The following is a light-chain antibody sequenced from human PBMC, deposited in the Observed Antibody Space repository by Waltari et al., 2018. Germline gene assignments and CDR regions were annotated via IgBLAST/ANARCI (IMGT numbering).Light chain of an antibody. V-gene: IGKV3-11*01. CDR1: QSVSSY. CDR2: DAS. Sequence: EIVLTQSPATLSLSPGERVTLSCRASQSVSSYVAWYQQKPGQAPRLLIYDASNRATGIPARFSGSGSGTDFTLTISSIEPEDVAVYYCQQRSNWTITFGQGTRLEIK. CDR3: QQRSNWTIT. J-gene: IGKJ5*01.